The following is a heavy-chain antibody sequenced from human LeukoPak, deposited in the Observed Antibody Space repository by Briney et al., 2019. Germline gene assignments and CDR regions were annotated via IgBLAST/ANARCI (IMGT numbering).Heavy chain of an antibody. J-gene: IGHJ4*02. Sequence: GGSLRLSCAASEFTFSTYWMSWVRQAPGKGLEWVADIKQDGSEKYYVHSVKGRFTISRQNAKNSLFLQMNSLRAEDTAVYYCAKDSRAIFDYWGQGTLVTVSS. CDR3: AKDSRAIFDY. V-gene: IGHV3-7*01. CDR2: IKQDGSEK. CDR1: EFTFSTYW. D-gene: IGHD2-2*01.